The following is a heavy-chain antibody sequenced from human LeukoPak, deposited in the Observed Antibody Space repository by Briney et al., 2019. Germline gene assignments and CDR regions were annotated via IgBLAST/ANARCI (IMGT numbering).Heavy chain of an antibody. CDR1: EITFSDYA. CDR2: INNSGEKT. CDR3: AKDPRTSYDSGWQYFAS. Sequence: GGSLRLSCTASEITFSDYAMSWVRQAPGKGLEWVSGINNSGEKTYYADSVKGRFTISRDSSTSTLYLQMNSLRAEDTAIYHCAKDPRTSYDSGWQYFASWGPGTLVTVSS. D-gene: IGHD6-19*01. J-gene: IGHJ4*02. V-gene: IGHV3-23*01.